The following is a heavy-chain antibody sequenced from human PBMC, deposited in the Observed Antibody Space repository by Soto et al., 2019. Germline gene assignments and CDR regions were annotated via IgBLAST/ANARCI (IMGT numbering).Heavy chain of an antibody. V-gene: IGHV3-21*02. D-gene: IGHD4-4*01. J-gene: IGHJ6*02. CDR2: ISNSGRYI. CDR3: VRDDSSNYGMDV. Sequence: EVQLVESGGGLVKPGGSLRLSCAGSGFTFSNHSMNWVRQTPGKGLEWVSSISNSGRYIFYADSVKGRFTVSRDNAKNSLSLQMNNLRAEDTAMYYCVRDDSSNYGMDVWGQGTTVTVSS. CDR1: GFTFSNHS.